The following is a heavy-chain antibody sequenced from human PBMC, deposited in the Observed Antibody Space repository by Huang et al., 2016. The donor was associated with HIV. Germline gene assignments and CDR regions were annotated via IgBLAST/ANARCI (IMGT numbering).Heavy chain of an antibody. Sequence: QGQLVESGGGVVQPGRSLRLSCAASGFSFTSYDMQWVRQVPGKGLDWVSFVSNDGNEKYYAESVKVRVTISRDNFKNTLYLQMNSLRTGDTAVYFCLPAGHVSHYYYMDVWGKGTTVIVSS. CDR1: GFSFTSYD. CDR3: LPAGHVSHYYYMDV. V-gene: IGHV3-30*03. J-gene: IGHJ6*03. CDR2: VSNDGNEK.